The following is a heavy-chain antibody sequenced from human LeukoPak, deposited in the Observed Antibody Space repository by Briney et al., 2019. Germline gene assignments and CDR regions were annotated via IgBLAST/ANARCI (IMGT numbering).Heavy chain of an antibody. CDR2: INPNSGGT. CDR3: ARASYSGYDWDY. D-gene: IGHD5-12*01. J-gene: IGHJ4*02. Sequence: ASVKVSCEASGYTFRDHYMYWVRQAPGQGLEWMGWINPNSGGTNYVQKFQGRVTMTRDTSISTAYMELSRLTSDDTAVYYCARASYSGYDWDYWGQGTLVTVSP. CDR1: GYTFRDHY. V-gene: IGHV1-2*02.